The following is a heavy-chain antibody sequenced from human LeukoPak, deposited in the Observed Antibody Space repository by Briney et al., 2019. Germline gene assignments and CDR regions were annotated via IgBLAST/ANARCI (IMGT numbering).Heavy chain of an antibody. CDR2: ISQSGGRST. CDR3: ARDLGCSTSSCRYNWFDP. J-gene: IGHJ5*02. CDR1: GFTFSNYA. V-gene: IGHV3-23*01. Sequence: PGGSLRLSCAASGFTFSNYAMTWVSQAPGEGLEWVAFISQSGGRSTDYADSVRGRFTISRDNSEDTLYLQMNSLRAEDTAVYHCARDLGCSTSSCRYNWFDPWGQGTLVTVSS. D-gene: IGHD2-2*01.